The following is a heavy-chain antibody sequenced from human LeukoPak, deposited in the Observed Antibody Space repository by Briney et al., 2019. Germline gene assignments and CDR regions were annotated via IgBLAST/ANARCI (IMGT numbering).Heavy chain of an antibody. CDR3: ARDYITSIAARWFDP. J-gene: IGHJ5*02. Sequence: SETLSLTCTVSGGSISSHFWSWIRQPPGKGLEWIGYIYHSGGTNYNPSLKSRVTISVDTSKTQFSLKLSSVTAADTAVYYCARDYITSIAARWFDPWGQGTLVTVSS. CDR1: GGSISSHF. V-gene: IGHV4-59*11. CDR2: IYHSGGT. D-gene: IGHD6-6*01.